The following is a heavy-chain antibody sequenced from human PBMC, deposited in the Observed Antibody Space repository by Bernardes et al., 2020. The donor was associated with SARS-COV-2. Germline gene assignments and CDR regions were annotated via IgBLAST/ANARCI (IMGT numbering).Heavy chain of an antibody. J-gene: IGHJ5*02. CDR3: ARGGRGTGWFDP. CDR1: GFTFSDYD. CDR2: IGTAGDS. Sequence: GGSLRLSCAASGFTFSDYDMHWVRQIARKGLEWVSYIGTAGDSYYRASVKDQFTISRDDAKNSLYLQMDYLRVDDTAVYYCARGGRGTGWFDPWGQGTLVTVSS. V-gene: IGHV3-13*01. D-gene: IGHD1-1*01.